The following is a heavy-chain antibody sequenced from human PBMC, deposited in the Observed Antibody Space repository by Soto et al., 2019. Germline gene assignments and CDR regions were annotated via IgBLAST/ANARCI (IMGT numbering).Heavy chain of an antibody. CDR2: ISGTGGST. D-gene: IGHD6-25*01. J-gene: IGHJ4*02. CDR1: GFTFSSYA. CDR3: AKFFVETGGSSGWPWSFHF. Sequence: EVQLLESGGGLVQPGGSLRLSCAASGFTFSSYAMSWVRQAPGKGLEWVSAISGTGGSTYYADSVKGRFTISRDNSRNTVHLQMYSLRAADTAIYYGAKFFVETGGSSGWPWSFHFWGQGTLVTVS. V-gene: IGHV3-23*01.